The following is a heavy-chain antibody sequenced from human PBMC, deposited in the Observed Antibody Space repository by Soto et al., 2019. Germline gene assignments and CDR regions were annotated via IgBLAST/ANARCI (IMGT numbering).Heavy chain of an antibody. CDR2: ISADGSTT. V-gene: IGHV3-23*01. CDR3: ASVPIWCGSSSCYTEGFDS. J-gene: IGHJ4*02. Sequence: EVQLLDSGGGWVQPGGSLRLSCVASGFVFSDYAMSWVRQASGKGLEWVSAISADGSTTYYANSVKGRFTVSRVNSKNTLYLEMNTLRAEDTAIYYCASVPIWCGSSSCYTEGFDSWGQGTRVTVSS. CDR1: GFVFSDYA. D-gene: IGHD2-2*01.